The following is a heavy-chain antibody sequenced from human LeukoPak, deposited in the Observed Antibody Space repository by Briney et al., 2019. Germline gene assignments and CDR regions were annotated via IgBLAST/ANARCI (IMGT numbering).Heavy chain of an antibody. Sequence: GGSLRLSCAASGFTFNNYGMHWVRQAPGKGLEWVAVISYDGRSIHYPDSVKGRFTISRDISTDTLWLQMDSLRTEDTAVYYCAKGPLRGTAAAIDYWGQGTLVTVSS. CDR2: ISYDGRSI. D-gene: IGHD2-2*01. J-gene: IGHJ4*02. CDR1: GFTFNNYG. V-gene: IGHV3-30*18. CDR3: AKGPLRGTAAAIDY.